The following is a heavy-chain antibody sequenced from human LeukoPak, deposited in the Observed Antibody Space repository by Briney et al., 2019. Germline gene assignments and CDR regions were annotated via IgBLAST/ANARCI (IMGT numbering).Heavy chain of an antibody. J-gene: IGHJ4*02. V-gene: IGHV3-23*01. CDR3: AKGVAGHLANFDY. D-gene: IGHD6-19*01. Sequence: GGSLRLSHAASGFTFSSYAMSCVPHAPGEGLGWGSGIIGSGGRTYYAYSVKGRFTTSRDNSKKTLHLQMKSLRAEDKAVYYCAKGVAGHLANFDYWGQGTLVTVSS. CDR1: GFTFSSYA. CDR2: IIGSGGRT.